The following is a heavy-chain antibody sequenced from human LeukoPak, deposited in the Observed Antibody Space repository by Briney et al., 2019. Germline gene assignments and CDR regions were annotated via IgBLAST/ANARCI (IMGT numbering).Heavy chain of an antibody. D-gene: IGHD3-3*01. J-gene: IGHJ4*02. V-gene: IGHV3-30*03. Sequence: GGSLRLSCTASGFTFTNYDIHWVRQAPGKGLEWVAVMSSNETNEYYADSVKGRFTISRDNAKNSLFLQMNSLRAEDTAVYYCARARRDFWGDPFDYWGLGTLVTVSS. CDR2: MSSNETNE. CDR1: GFTFTNYD. CDR3: ARARRDFWGDPFDY.